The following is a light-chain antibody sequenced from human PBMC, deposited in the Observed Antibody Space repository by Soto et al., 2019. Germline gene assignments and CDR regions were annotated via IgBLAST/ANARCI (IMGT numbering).Light chain of an antibody. CDR1: QSISSY. J-gene: IGKJ2*01. V-gene: IGKV1-39*01. CDR3: QQSYSIFMYN. CDR2: AAS. Sequence: DTQMTQSPSSLSASVGDRVTITCRASQSISSYLNWYQQKPGKAPKLLIYAASSLQSGVPSRFSGSGPGTDFTLTISSLQPEDFATYYCQQSYSIFMYNFGQGTKLEIK.